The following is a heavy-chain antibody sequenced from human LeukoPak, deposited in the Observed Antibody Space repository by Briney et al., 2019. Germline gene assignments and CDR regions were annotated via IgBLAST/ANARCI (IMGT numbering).Heavy chain of an antibody. V-gene: IGHV3-23*01. CDR1: GFTFSSYA. Sequence: PGGSLRLSCAASGFTFSSYALTWVRQAPGKGLEWVSAISGNGDGTYYADSVKGRFTISRDNSKNTLYLQMNSLRAEDTAVYYCANVKGVLDYWGQGTLVTVSS. D-gene: IGHD3-10*01. J-gene: IGHJ4*02. CDR2: ISGNGDGT. CDR3: ANVKGVLDY.